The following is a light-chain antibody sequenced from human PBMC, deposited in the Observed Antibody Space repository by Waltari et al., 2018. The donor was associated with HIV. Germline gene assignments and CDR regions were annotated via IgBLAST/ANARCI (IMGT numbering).Light chain of an antibody. Sequence: QAVVTQEPSLTVSPGGTVTLTCGSSSGPVTSGHHPYWFQQKPGQAPRTLIFDTTAKHSWTPARCSGSLLGGKAALTLSGAQPDDEADYYCLLSYAGSRPVVFGGGTKLTVL. CDR3: LLSYAGSRPVV. V-gene: IGLV7-46*01. J-gene: IGLJ2*01. CDR1: SGPVTSGHH. CDR2: DTT.